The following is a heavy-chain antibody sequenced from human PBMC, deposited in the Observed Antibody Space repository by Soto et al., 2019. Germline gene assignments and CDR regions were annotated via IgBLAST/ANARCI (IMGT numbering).Heavy chain of an antibody. CDR1: GGSFSGYY. V-gene: IGHV4-34*01. CDR3: AREEYSSSGFDP. Sequence: PSETLSLTCAVYGGSFSGYYWSWIRQPPGKGLEWIGEINHSGSTNYNPSLKSRVTISVDTSKNQFSLKLSSVTAADTAVYYCAREEYSSSGFDPWGQGTLLTVSS. J-gene: IGHJ5*02. D-gene: IGHD6-6*01. CDR2: INHSGST.